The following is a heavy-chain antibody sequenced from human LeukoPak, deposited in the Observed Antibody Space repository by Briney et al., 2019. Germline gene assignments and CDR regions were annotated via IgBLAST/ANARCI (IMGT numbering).Heavy chain of an antibody. CDR3: ARDRIPTTYFYGMDV. D-gene: IGHD1-1*01. J-gene: IGHJ6*02. CDR2: IYHSGST. Sequence: PSETLSLTCAVSGGSISSSNWWSWVRQPPGKGLEWIGEIYHSGSTNYNPSLKSRVTISVDKSKNQFSLKLSSVTAADTAVYYCARDRIPTTYFYGMDVWGQGTTVTVSS. V-gene: IGHV4-4*02. CDR1: GGSISSSNW.